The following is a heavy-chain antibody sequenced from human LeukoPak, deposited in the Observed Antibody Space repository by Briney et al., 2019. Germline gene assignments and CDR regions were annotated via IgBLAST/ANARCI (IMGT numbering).Heavy chain of an antibody. V-gene: IGHV3-53*05. J-gene: IGHJ4*02. D-gene: IGHD5-24*01. CDR2: IHSNGDR. CDR1: GIVVTTNY. CDR3: ARFKEMATSLDY. Sequence: GGSLRLSCAASGIVVTTNYVSWVRQAPGKGLEWVSLIHSNGDRHYADSVKGRFTISRDNSRNTLHLQMSSLRSEDTAVYYCARFKEMATSLDYWGQGTLVTVSS.